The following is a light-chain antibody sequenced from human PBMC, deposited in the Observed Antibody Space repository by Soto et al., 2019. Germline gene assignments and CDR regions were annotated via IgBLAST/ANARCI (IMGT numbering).Light chain of an antibody. V-gene: IGLV1-40*01. J-gene: IGLJ2*01. CDR2: GNS. CDR1: SSNIGAGYD. CDR3: PSYDSSLSAHVV. Sequence: QSVLTQPPSVSGAPGQRVTISCTGSSSNIGAGYDVHWYQQLPGTAPKLLIYGNSNRPSGVPDRFSGSKSGTSASLAITGLQAEDEADYYCPSYDSSLSAHVVFGGGTQLTVL.